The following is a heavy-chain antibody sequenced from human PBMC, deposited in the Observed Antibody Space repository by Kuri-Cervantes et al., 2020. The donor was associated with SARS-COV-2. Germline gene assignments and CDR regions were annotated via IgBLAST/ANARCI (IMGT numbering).Heavy chain of an antibody. V-gene: IGHV4-59*11. J-gene: IGHJ4*02. Sequence: SETLSLTCTVSGGSISSHYWSWIRQPPGKGLEWIGYIYYSGSTNYNPSLKSRVTISVDTSKNQFPLKLSSVTAADTAVYYCARDLGGSNYGGGDYWGQGTLVTVSS. D-gene: IGHD4-23*01. CDR2: IYYSGST. CDR1: GGSISSHY. CDR3: ARDLGGSNYGGGDY.